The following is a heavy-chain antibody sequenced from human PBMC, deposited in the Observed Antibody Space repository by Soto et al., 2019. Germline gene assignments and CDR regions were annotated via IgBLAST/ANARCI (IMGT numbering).Heavy chain of an antibody. Sequence: QVQLQESGPGLVKPSGTLSLTCAVSSGSISSSNWWSWVRQPPGKGLEWIGEIYHSGSTNYNPSLKRRVTISVDKSKNQFSLKLSSVTAADTAVYYCARDAISSIAAAGTIYYYYYMDVWGKGTTVTVSS. D-gene: IGHD6-13*01. CDR2: IYHSGST. CDR1: SGSISSSNW. J-gene: IGHJ6*03. V-gene: IGHV4-4*02. CDR3: ARDAISSIAAAGTIYYYYYMDV.